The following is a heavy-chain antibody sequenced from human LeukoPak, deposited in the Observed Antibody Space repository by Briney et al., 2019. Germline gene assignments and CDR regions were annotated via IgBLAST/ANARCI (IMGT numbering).Heavy chain of an antibody. D-gene: IGHD5-24*01. CDR3: ASGRPYVEMGPGD. Sequence: GASVKVSCEASGGTFSSYAISWVRQAPGQGLEWMGRIIPILGIANYAQKFQGRVTITADKSTSTAYMELSSPRSEDTAVYYCASGRPYVEMGPGDWGQGTLVTVSS. CDR2: IIPILGIA. CDR1: GGTFSSYA. J-gene: IGHJ4*02. V-gene: IGHV1-69*04.